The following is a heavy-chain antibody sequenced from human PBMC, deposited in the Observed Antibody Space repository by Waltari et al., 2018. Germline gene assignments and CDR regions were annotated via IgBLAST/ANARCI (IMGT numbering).Heavy chain of an antibody. CDR1: GYTFTGYY. CDR2: INPNRGGT. D-gene: IGHD1-26*01. V-gene: IGHV1-2*02. Sequence: QVQLVQSGAEVKKPGASVKVSCKASGYTFTGYYMHWVRQAPGQGLEWMGWINPNRGGTNYAQKCQGRVTMTRDTSISTAYMELSRLRSDDTAVYYCARWKQGDGYYTPWGQGTLVTVSS. J-gene: IGHJ5*02. CDR3: ARWKQGDGYYTP.